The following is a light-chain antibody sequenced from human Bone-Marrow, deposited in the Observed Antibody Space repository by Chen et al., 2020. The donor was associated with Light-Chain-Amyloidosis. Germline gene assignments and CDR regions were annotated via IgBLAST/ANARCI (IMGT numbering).Light chain of an antibody. Sequence: VLTQSPATLSASAGERATLSCRASSRVGRTLAWYQHKPGQPPRLLIYDASIRATGIPDRFSGRGSGTDFTLTISGLQSEDSGVYYCQNYLLWWTVGQGTKLEIK. V-gene: IGKV3-15*01. J-gene: IGKJ1*01. CDR1: SRVGRT. CDR3: QNYLLWWT. CDR2: DAS.